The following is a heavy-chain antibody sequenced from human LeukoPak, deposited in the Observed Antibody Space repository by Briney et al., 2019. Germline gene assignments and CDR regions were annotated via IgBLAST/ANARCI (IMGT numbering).Heavy chain of an antibody. CDR3: ARDRSTGYYMDV. J-gene: IGHJ6*03. CDR2: IIPIFGTA. Sequence: ASVKVSCKASGGTFSSYAISWSRQAPGQGLEWMGGIIPIFGTANYAQKFQGRVTITTDESTSTAYMELSSLRSEDTAVYYCARDRSTGYYMDVWGKGTTVTVSS. D-gene: IGHD1-1*01. V-gene: IGHV1-69*05. CDR1: GGTFSSYA.